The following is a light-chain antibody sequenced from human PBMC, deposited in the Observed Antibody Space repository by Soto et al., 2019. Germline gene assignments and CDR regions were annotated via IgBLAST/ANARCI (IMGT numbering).Light chain of an antibody. V-gene: IGKV3-11*01. J-gene: IGKJ4*01. Sequence: VLTQSPARLSLSPGERATLSCRAGQSVSDYLAWYQQKPGQPPRLLFFDASNRATGVPDRFSAGGSGTDFTLIISSLEPEDFVVYYCQQRSNWPPVTFGGGTKVEFK. CDR1: QSVSDY. CDR2: DAS. CDR3: QQRSNWPPVT.